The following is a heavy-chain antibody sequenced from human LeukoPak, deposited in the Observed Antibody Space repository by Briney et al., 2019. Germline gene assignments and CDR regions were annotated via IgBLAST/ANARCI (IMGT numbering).Heavy chain of an antibody. V-gene: IGHV4-59*01. Sequence: PSQTLSLTCAVSGGSISSYYWSWIRQPPGKGLEWIGYIYYSGSTNYNPSLKSRVTISVDTSKNQFSLKLSTVTAADTAVYYCARYVDAFDIWGQGTMVTVSS. CDR1: GGSISSYY. CDR3: ARYVDAFDI. D-gene: IGHD3-16*01. CDR2: IYYSGST. J-gene: IGHJ3*02.